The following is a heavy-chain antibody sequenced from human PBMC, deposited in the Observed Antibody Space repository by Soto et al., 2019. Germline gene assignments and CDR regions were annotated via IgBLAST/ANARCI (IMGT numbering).Heavy chain of an antibody. CDR2: ISYDGSNK. CDR3: ANDWVDPTMIVVVIHQAEYFQH. CDR1: GFTFRSNG. Sequence: PGGSLRLSCAASGFTFRSNGMHWVRQAPGKGLEWVEVISYDGSNKQYAETVKGRFTIARDNSKNTFFLQMNSLRAEDTAVYYCANDWVDPTMIVVVIHQAEYFQHWGQGTLVTVSS. V-gene: IGHV3-30*18. D-gene: IGHD3-22*01. J-gene: IGHJ1*01.